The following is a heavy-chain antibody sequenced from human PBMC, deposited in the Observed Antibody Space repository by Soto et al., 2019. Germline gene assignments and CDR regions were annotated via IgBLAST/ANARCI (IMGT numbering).Heavy chain of an antibody. Sequence: SETLSLTCTVSGGSISSYYWSWIRQPPGKGLEWIGYIYYSGSTNYNPSLKSRVTISVDTSKNQFSLKLSSVTAADTAVYYCARRFNYSYGRRDYYGMDVWGQGTTVTVSS. V-gene: IGHV4-59*01. D-gene: IGHD5-18*01. CDR1: GGSISSYY. CDR2: IYYSGST. CDR3: ARRFNYSYGRRDYYGMDV. J-gene: IGHJ6*02.